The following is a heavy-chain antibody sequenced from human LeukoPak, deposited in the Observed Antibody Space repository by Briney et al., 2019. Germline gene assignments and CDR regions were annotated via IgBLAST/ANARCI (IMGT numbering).Heavy chain of an antibody. D-gene: IGHD2-21*02. J-gene: IGHJ3*02. Sequence: GSLRLSCAASGFTVSNNYMSWVRQAPGKGLEWVSITYSDSSTNYADSVKGRFTISRDTSQNTLSLQMNSLRAEDTAVYYCVRKNRDFNAAFDIWGQGTVVTVSS. CDR2: TYSDSST. CDR1: GFTVSNNY. CDR3: VRKNRDFNAAFDI. V-gene: IGHV3-53*01.